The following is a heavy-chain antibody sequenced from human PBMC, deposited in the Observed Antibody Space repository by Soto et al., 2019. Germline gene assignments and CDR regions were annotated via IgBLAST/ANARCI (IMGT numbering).Heavy chain of an antibody. CDR3: ARDLDGYGIDV. CDR1: GFTFSSYA. V-gene: IGHV3-30-3*01. Sequence: GSLRLSCAASGFTFSSYAMHWVRQAPGKGLEWVAVISYDGSNKYYADSVKGRFTISRDNSKNTLYLQMNSLRAEDTAVYYCARDLDGYGIDVSDKGTTGTVSS. CDR2: ISYDGSNK. J-gene: IGHJ6*04.